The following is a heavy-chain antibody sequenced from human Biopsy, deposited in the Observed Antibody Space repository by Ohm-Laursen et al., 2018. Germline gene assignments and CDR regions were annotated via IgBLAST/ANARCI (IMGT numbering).Heavy chain of an antibody. V-gene: IGHV4-59*02. CDR3: ARDDAVTVIRGLYY. CDR2: IYYSVMT. D-gene: IGHD2-21*02. CDR1: GDSVTKYY. Sequence: TLTLTCSVSGDSVTKYYWSWIRQPPGKGLEWIGHIYYSVMTNYNPSLQSRVSISVDTSRNQVSLTLRSVTAADTAVYYCARDDAVTVIRGLYYWSQGALVTVSS. J-gene: IGHJ4*02.